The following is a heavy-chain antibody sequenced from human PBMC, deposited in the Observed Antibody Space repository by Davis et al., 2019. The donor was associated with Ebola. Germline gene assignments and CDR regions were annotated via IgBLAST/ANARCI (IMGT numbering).Heavy chain of an antibody. CDR1: GFTVSSNY. CDR2: IYSGGST. CDR3: AGVYDSSGYWRGTPYSFAY. V-gene: IGHV3-53*01. Sequence: PGGSLRLSCAASGFTVSSNYMSWVRQAPGKGLEWVSVIYSGGSTYYADSVKGRFTISRDNSKNTLYLQMNSLRAEDTAVYYCAGVYDSSGYWRGTPYSFAYWGQGTLVTVSS. D-gene: IGHD3-22*01. J-gene: IGHJ4*02.